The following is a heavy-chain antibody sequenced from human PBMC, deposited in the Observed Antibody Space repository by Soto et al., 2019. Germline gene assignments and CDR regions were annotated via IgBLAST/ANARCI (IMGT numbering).Heavy chain of an antibody. CDR3: VKEGYMRSDWYGQFDY. D-gene: IGHD6-19*01. CDR1: GFTFNSYA. V-gene: IGHV3-64D*06. Sequence: GGSLRLSCSASGFTFNSYAMHWVRQAPGKGLEFLSAISSYGADTYYADSVKGRFAISRDNSKNTLYLQMSSLRAEDTALYYCVKEGYMRSDWYGQFDYWGQGALVTVSS. J-gene: IGHJ4*02. CDR2: ISSYGADT.